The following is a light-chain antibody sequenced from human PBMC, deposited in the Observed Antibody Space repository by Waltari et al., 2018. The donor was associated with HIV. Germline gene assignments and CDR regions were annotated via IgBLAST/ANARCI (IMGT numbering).Light chain of an antibody. CDR1: TVAVTSDNY. Sequence: QAVVTQEPSLTVSPGGTVTLTCDSSTVAVTSDNYPYWFQRTPGQAPRTLIYDTSNKLSWTPARFSGSLLGGKAALTLSGAQPEDEAEYYCLLSYGGARVFGGGTKLTVL. CDR3: LLSYGGARV. J-gene: IGLJ2*01. V-gene: IGLV7-46*01. CDR2: DTS.